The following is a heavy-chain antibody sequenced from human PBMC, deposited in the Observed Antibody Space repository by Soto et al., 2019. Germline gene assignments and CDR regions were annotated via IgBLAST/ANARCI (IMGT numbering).Heavy chain of an antibody. CDR3: ATKARVTNYLYYGMDV. Sequence: SLGLACEVSGLTFNTSGMHWVLKTPGKGLEWLAVISYDGATQYYGDTVKGRFTISRDNSKNTLFLHMGRLRAEDTAMYYCATKARVTNYLYYGMDVWGLGTTVTVSS. CDR2: ISYDGATQ. CDR1: GLTFNTSG. D-gene: IGHD2-21*02. V-gene: IGHV3-30*03. J-gene: IGHJ6*02.